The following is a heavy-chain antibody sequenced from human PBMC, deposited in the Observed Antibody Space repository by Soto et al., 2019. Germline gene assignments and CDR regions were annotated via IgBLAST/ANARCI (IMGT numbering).Heavy chain of an antibody. J-gene: IGHJ6*02. V-gene: IGHV1-3*01. CDR2: INAGNGNT. CDR1: GYTFTSYA. CDR3: ARGARSGSVYCYYGMDA. D-gene: IGHD3-3*01. Sequence: GASVKVSCKASGYTFTSYAMHWVRQAPGQRLEWMGWINAGNGNTKYSQKFQGRVTITRDTSASTAYMELSSLRSEDTAAYYCARGARSGSVYCYYGMDAWGQGTTVTVSS.